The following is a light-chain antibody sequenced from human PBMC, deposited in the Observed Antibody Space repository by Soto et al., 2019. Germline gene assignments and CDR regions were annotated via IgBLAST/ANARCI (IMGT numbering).Light chain of an antibody. CDR3: CAYVGTSTYV. CDR1: SSDVGRYGL. Sequence: QSALTQPASVSGSPGQSITISCTGTSSDVGRYGLVSWYQQHPGEAPKLMIYQGTKRPSGVSNRFSGSKSGNTASLTISGLQGDDEADYYFCAYVGTSTYVFGAGTKLTVL. CDR2: QGT. V-gene: IGLV2-23*01. J-gene: IGLJ1*01.